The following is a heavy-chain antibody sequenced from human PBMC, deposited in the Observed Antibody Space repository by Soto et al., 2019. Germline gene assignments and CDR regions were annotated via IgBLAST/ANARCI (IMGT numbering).Heavy chain of an antibody. D-gene: IGHD2-2*01. J-gene: IGHJ6*02. CDR3: ARVSDSVLVATYYSYYYGMDV. Sequence: QVQLVQSGAEVKKPGSSVKVSCKASGGTFSSYAISWVRQAPGQGLEWMGGIIPIFGTANYAQTFQGRVTITADEPRSTASRERGGRRLEDTAVYYCARVSDSVLVATYYSYYYGMDVWGQGTTVTVPS. V-gene: IGHV1-69*12. CDR2: IIPIFGTA. CDR1: GGTFSSYA.